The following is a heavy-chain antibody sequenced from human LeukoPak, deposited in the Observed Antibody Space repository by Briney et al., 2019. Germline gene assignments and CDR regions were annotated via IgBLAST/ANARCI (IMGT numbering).Heavy chain of an antibody. CDR3: AREYSSSWSYFDY. Sequence: SETLSLTCTVSGGSISSYYWSWIWQPPGKGLEWIGYIYYSGSTNYNPSLKSRVTISVDTSKNQFSLKLSSVTAADTAVYYCAREYSSSWSYFDYWGQGTLVTVSS. CDR1: GGSISSYY. CDR2: IYYSGST. D-gene: IGHD6-13*01. J-gene: IGHJ4*02. V-gene: IGHV4-59*01.